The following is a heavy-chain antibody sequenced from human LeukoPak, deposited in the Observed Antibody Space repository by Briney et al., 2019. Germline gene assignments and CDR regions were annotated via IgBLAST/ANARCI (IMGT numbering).Heavy chain of an antibody. D-gene: IGHD5-12*01. J-gene: IGHJ4*02. CDR3: ATWGGIYSGYDYIY. V-gene: IGHV1-24*01. Sequence: GASVKVSCKVSGYTLTELSMHWVRQAPGKGLEWMGGFDPEDGETIYAQKFQGRVTMTAATSTDTAYMELSSLRSEDTAVYYCATWGGIYSGYDYIYWGQGTLVTVSS. CDR2: FDPEDGET. CDR1: GYTLTELS.